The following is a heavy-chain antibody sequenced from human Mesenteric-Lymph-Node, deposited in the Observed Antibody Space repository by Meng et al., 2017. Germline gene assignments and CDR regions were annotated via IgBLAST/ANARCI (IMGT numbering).Heavy chain of an antibody. D-gene: IGHD6-6*01. V-gene: IGHV3-11*01. CDR2: ISSSGNTI. J-gene: IGHJ4*02. Sequence: QVEWVGYGGGLVKPGGSLRSACAASGFTFSDHYMSWIRQDPGKGLEWVSYISSSGNTIYYADSVKGRFTISRDNAKNSLYLQMNSLRAEDTAVYYCARYRYSTSSRYFDYWGQGTLVTVSS. CDR1: GFTFSDHY. CDR3: ARYRYSTSSRYFDY.